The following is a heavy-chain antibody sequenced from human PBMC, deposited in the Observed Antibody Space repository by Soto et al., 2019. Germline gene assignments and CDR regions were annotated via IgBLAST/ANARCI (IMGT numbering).Heavy chain of an antibody. J-gene: IGHJ4*02. CDR1: GYTFTDYQ. CDR3: AREWGGNIAYYSSDH. D-gene: IGHD3-16*01. Sequence: ASVKVSCKASGYTFTDYQMHWVRQAPGQGLEWMGWINPNSGGTNYAQKFQGRVTMTRDTSITTAYMELSRLTSDDTAIYYCAREWGGNIAYYSSDHWGQGTLVTVSS. CDR2: INPNSGGT. V-gene: IGHV1-2*02.